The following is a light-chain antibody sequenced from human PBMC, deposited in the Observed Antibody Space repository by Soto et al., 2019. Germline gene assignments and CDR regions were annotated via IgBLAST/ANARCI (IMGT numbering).Light chain of an antibody. CDR1: RTVETYS. CDR3: QQYGGSPYT. Sequence: NVLTQSPGTLSLSPGDRATLSCRAARTVETYSLAWYQQKPGQAPRLLIYGASSRATGISDRFSGSGSGTDFTLHISRLEPEDFAVYFCQQYGGSPYTFGQGTRL. V-gene: IGKV3-20*01. CDR2: GAS. J-gene: IGKJ2*01.